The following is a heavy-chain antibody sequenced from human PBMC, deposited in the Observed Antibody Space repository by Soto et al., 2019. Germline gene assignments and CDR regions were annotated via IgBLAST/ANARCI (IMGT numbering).Heavy chain of an antibody. CDR3: ARPHCSGGSCWFDY. Sequence: QVQLVESGGGVVQPGRSPRLSCAASGFTFSSYGMHWVRQAPGKGLEWVAVIWYDGSNKYYADSVKGRFTISRDNSKNTLYLQMNSLRAEDTAVYYCARPHCSGGSCWFDYWGQGTLVTVSS. D-gene: IGHD2-15*01. J-gene: IGHJ4*02. V-gene: IGHV3-33*01. CDR2: IWYDGSNK. CDR1: GFTFSSYG.